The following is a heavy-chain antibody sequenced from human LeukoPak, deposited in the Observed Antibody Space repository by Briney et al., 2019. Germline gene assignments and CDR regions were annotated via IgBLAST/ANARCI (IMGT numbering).Heavy chain of an antibody. CDR3: AKYFASGSYYKLPH. V-gene: IGHV3-33*08. D-gene: IGHD3-10*01. CDR1: GFTFSSYG. J-gene: IGHJ1*01. Sequence: PGGSLRLSCAASGFTFSSYGVHWVRQAPGKGLEWVAVISYDGSNKYYADSVKGRFTISRDNSKNTLYLQMNSLRAEDTAVYYCAKYFASGSYYKLPHWGQGTLVTVSS. CDR2: ISYDGSNK.